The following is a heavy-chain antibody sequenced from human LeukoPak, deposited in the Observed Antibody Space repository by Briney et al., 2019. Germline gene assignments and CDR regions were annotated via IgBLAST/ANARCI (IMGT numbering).Heavy chain of an antibody. CDR2: IYYSWNT. CDR3: EGWSDTMVRGGISAFDI. CDR1: GGSIRSSSYY. D-gene: IGHD3-10*01. Sequence: PSETLSLTCTVSGGSIRSSSYYWGWIRQPPGEGLEWIGSIYYSWNTYYNPSLKSRVTISADTSKNQFSLKLSSVTAADTAVYYCEGWSDTMVRGGISAFDIWGQGTMVTVSS. V-gene: IGHV4-39*01. J-gene: IGHJ3*02.